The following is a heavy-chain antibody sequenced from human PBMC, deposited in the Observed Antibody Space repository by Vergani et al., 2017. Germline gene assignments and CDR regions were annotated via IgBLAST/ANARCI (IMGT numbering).Heavy chain of an antibody. V-gene: IGHV6-1*01. J-gene: IGHJ6*03. CDR2: TYYRSKWYN. D-gene: IGHD2-2*02. Sequence: QVQLQQSGPGLVKPSQTLSLTCAISGDSVSSNSAAWNWIRQSPSRGLEWLGRTYYRSKWYNDYAVSVKSRITINPDTSKNQFSLQLNSVTPEDTAVYYCAKEGYCSSTSCYNYYYYYYMDVWGKGTTVTVSS. CDR1: GDSVSSNSAA. CDR3: AKEGYCSSTSCYNYYYYYYMDV.